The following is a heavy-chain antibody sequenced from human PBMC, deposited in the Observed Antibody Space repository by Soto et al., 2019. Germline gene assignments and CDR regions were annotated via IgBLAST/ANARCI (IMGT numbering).Heavy chain of an antibody. J-gene: IGHJ6*02. Sequence: QGHLVQSGAEVKKPGASVKVSCKASGYTFTRYGISWVRQAPGQGLEWMGWISGYNGYTNYAQNLQDRVTMTIDTSTNTAYMELRSLTSDDTAVYYCAKNGQPPYYYYGLDVWGQGTTVTVSS. V-gene: IGHV1-18*01. CDR3: AKNGQPPYYYYGLDV. CDR1: GYTFTRYG. D-gene: IGHD2-8*01. CDR2: ISGYNGYT.